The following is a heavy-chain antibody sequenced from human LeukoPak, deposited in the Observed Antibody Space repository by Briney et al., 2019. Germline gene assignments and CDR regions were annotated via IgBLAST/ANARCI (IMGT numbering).Heavy chain of an antibody. CDR2: INHSGIT. CDR1: GGSLSGYY. D-gene: IGHD6-13*01. Sequence: SETLSLTCAVYGGSLSGYYWSWIRQPPEKGLEWMGEINHSGITNYNPSLKSRVTMSVDTSKNQFSLKLSSVTAADTAVYYCARCYGTSWYVWEHWGQGTLVTVSS. CDR3: ARCYGTSWYVWEH. V-gene: IGHV4-34*01. J-gene: IGHJ4*02.